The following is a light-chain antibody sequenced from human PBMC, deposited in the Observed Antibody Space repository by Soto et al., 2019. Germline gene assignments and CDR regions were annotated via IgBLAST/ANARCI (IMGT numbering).Light chain of an antibody. V-gene: IGKV3-20*01. J-gene: IGKJ2*01. Sequence: EIVLTQSPGTLSLSPGERATLSCRASQSVSINYLAWYQQKPGQAPKLLMYDSSIRATGIPDRFSGSGSGTDFTLTISRVEPEDFAVYYCQQFGSSPRYTFGQGTKLEIK. CDR3: QQFGSSPRYT. CDR1: QSVSINY. CDR2: DSS.